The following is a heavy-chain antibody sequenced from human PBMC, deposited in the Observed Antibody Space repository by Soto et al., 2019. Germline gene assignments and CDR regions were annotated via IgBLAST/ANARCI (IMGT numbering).Heavy chain of an antibody. J-gene: IGHJ4*01. CDR2: IFHSGNA. CDR1: GGSIRNVY. Sequence: PSETLSLTCTVSGGSIRNVYWSWIRQAPGKGLEWIGFIFHSGNAKYNPSLKSRVTISVDTSKNQFSPSLDSVTAADTAVYFCARAHAPTLPFDYWGQGTLVTVSS. D-gene: IGHD2-15*01. CDR3: ARAHAPTLPFDY. V-gene: IGHV4-59*01.